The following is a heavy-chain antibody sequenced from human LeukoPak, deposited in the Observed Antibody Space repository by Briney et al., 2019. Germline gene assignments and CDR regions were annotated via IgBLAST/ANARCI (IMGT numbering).Heavy chain of an antibody. V-gene: IGHV3-23*01. CDR1: GFTFSSYA. J-gene: IGHJ4*02. CDR2: ISGSGGST. D-gene: IGHD3-22*01. Sequence: GGSLRLSCAASGFTFSSYAMSWVRQAPGKGLEWVSAISGSGGSTYYADSVKGRFTISRDSSKNTLYLQMNSLRAEDTAVYYCAKANYYDSSGHFDYWGQGTLVTVSS. CDR3: AKANYYDSSGHFDY.